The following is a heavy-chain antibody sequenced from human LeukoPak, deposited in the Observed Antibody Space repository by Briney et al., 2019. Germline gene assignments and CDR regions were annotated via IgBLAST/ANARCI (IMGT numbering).Heavy chain of an antibody. J-gene: IGHJ3*02. D-gene: IGHD3-22*01. CDR1: GFTFSSYW. Sequence: GGSLRLSCAASGFTFSSYWMHWVRQAPGKGLVWVSRINSDGSSTSYADSVKGRFTISRDNSKNTLYLQMNSLRAEDTAVYYCARVSGYQGNDAFDIWGQGTMVTVSS. CDR2: INSDGSST. V-gene: IGHV3-74*01. CDR3: ARVSGYQGNDAFDI.